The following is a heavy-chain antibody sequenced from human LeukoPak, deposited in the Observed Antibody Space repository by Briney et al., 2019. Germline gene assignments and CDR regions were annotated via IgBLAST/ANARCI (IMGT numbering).Heavy chain of an antibody. CDR2: INHSGST. J-gene: IGHJ5*02. CDR1: GGSFSGYY. V-gene: IGHV4-34*01. CDR3: ARRVGYQLLFTPRFDP. D-gene: IGHD2-2*01. Sequence: PSETLSLTCAVYGGSFSGYYWSWIRQPLGKGLEWIGEINHSGSTNYNPSLKSRVTISVDTSKNQFSLKLSSVTAADTAVYYCARRVGYQLLFTPRFDPWGQGTLVTVSS.